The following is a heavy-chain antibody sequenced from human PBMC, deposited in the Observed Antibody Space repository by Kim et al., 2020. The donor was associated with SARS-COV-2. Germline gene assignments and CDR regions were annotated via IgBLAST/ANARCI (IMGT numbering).Heavy chain of an antibody. V-gene: IGHV4-4*07. CDR2: IYTSGST. D-gene: IGHD6-13*01. Sequence: SETLSLTCTVSGGSISSYYWSWIRQPAGKGLEWIGRIYTSGSTNYNPSLKSRVTMSVDTSKNKFSLKLSSVTAADTAVYYCARDRGSSWAYYFDYWGQGTLVTVSS. J-gene: IGHJ4*02. CDR3: ARDRGSSWAYYFDY. CDR1: GGSISSYY.